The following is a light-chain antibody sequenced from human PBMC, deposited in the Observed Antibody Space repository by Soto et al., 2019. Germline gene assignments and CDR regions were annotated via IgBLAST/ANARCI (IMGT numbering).Light chain of an antibody. CDR3: QQYGSSPYT. J-gene: IGKJ2*01. Sequence: EIVLTQSPGTLSLSPGERATLSCRASQSVSSSYLAWYQQKPGQAPRLLIYGASSRATGIPDRFSGSRSGTDFTLTISRVEPEDFAVYYCQQYGSSPYTFGQGTKLEIK. CDR2: GAS. CDR1: QSVSSSY. V-gene: IGKV3-20*01.